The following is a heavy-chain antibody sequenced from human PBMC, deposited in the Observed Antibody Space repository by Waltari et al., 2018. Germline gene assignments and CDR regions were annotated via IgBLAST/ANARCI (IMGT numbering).Heavy chain of an antibody. Sequence: QVQLVESGGGVVQPGRSLRLSCAASGFAFRDYPIHWVRQAPGKGLEWVKMITYDGLKQYYADSVRGRFTISRDNSRDTLVLQMRSLRIEDTAVYYCAREADGPFDVWGQGTMVTVSS. CDR3: AREADGPFDV. D-gene: IGHD6-25*01. CDR2: ITYDGLKQ. V-gene: IGHV3-30*15. CDR1: GFAFRDYP. J-gene: IGHJ3*01.